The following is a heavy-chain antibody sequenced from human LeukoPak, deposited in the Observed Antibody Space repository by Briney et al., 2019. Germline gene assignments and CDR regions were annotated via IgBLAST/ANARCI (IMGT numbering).Heavy chain of an antibody. D-gene: IGHD1-26*01. CDR2: ISLSGHT. CDR1: GGSITTTNY. V-gene: IGHV4-4*02. CDR3: SRESGPFSPFGH. Sequence: RSSGTLSLTCGVSGGSITTTNYWSWVRQPPGQGLEWIGEISLSGHTNYNPSLRSRVTMSLDESKNRLSLILASVTAADTAIYYCSRESGPFSPFGHWGQGTLVTVTS. J-gene: IGHJ4*02.